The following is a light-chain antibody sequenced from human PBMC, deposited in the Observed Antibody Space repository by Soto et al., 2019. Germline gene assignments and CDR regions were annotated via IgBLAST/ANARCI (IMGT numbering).Light chain of an antibody. Sequence: ENVLTQSPGTLSLSLGERATLSCRASQSVGSSYLAWYQQKPGQAPRLLIYGASSRATGIPDRFSGSGSGTDFTLTISRLEPEDFAVYYCQQYGSPPQTFGQGTKLEIK. J-gene: IGKJ2*01. CDR2: GAS. V-gene: IGKV3-20*01. CDR3: QQYGSPPQT. CDR1: QSVGSSY.